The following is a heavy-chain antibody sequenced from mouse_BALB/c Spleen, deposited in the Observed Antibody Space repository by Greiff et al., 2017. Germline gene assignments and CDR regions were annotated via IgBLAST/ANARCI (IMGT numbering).Heavy chain of an antibody. CDR1: GFTFSSFG. Sequence: EVKLMESGGGLVQPGGSRKLSCAASGFTFSSFGMHWVRQAPEKGLEWVAYISSGSSTIYYADTVKGRFTISRDNPKNTLFLQMTSLRSEDTAMYYCARDGNIGAYWGQGTLVTVSA. V-gene: IGHV5-17*02. CDR2: ISSGSSTI. J-gene: IGHJ3*01. D-gene: IGHD2-1*01. CDR3: ARDGNIGAY.